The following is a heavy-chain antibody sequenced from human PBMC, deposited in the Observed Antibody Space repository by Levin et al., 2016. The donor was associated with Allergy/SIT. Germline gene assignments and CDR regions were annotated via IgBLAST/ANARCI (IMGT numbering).Heavy chain of an antibody. J-gene: IGHJ4*02. Sequence: WVRQAPGQGLEWMGWINPNSGGTNYAQKFQGRVTMTRDTSISTAYMELSRLRSDDTAVYYCAREFRPWFGPSYYFDYWGQGTLVTVSS. CDR3: AREFRPWFGPSYYFDY. V-gene: IGHV1-2*02. D-gene: IGHD3-10*01. CDR2: INPNSGGT.